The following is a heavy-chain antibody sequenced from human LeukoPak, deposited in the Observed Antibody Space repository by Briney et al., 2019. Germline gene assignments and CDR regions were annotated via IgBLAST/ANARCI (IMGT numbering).Heavy chain of an antibody. V-gene: IGHV3-48*02. J-gene: IGHJ4*02. CDR3: ARVGNGRSWDY. D-gene: IGHD2-15*01. Sequence: QPGGSLRLSCAASGFTLRTYSMNWARQVPGKGLEWISYISLGNSTMFYADSVKGRFTISRDNAKNSLYLQMNSLRDDDTAVYYCARVGNGRSWDYWGQGTLVSVSS. CDR1: GFTLRTYS. CDR2: ISLGNSTM.